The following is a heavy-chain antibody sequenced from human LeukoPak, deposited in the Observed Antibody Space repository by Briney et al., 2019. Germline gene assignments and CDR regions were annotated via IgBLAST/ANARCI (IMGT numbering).Heavy chain of an antibody. CDR3: ARGIAVADPRLFDY. Sequence: SETLSLTCTVSGGSISSSSYYWSWIRQPPGKGLEWIGEINHSGSTNYNPSLKSRVTISVDTSKNQFSLKLSSVTAADTAVYYCARGIAVADPRLFDYWGQGTLVTVSS. CDR1: GGSISSSSYY. D-gene: IGHD6-19*01. V-gene: IGHV4-39*07. J-gene: IGHJ4*02. CDR2: INHSGST.